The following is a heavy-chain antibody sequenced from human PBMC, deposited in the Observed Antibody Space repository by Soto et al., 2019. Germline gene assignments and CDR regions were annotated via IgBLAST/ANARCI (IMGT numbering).Heavy chain of an antibody. CDR3: ARGYCSSTSCYADDFDI. CDR2: INSDGSST. D-gene: IGHD2-2*01. V-gene: IGHV3-74*01. Sequence: GGSMRLSFAACVFTFSSYCMHWVRPATGKGLVWVSRINSDGSSTSYADSVKGRFTISRDNAKNTLYLQMNSLRAEDTAVYYCARGYCSSTSCYADDFDIWGQGTMVTVS. J-gene: IGHJ3*02. CDR1: VFTFSSYC.